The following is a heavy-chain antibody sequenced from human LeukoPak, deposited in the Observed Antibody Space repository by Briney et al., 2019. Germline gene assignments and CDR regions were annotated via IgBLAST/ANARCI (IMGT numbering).Heavy chain of an antibody. CDR3: ARSWAGQWLVLGAY. Sequence: GGSLRLSCAASGFTFSSYAMHWVRQAPGKGLEWVAGISYDGSNKYYADSVKGRFTISRDNSKNTLYLQMNSLRAEDTAVYYCARSWAGQWLVLGAYWGQGTLVTVSS. V-gene: IGHV3-30-3*01. CDR1: GFTFSSYA. D-gene: IGHD6-19*01. J-gene: IGHJ4*02. CDR2: ISYDGSNK.